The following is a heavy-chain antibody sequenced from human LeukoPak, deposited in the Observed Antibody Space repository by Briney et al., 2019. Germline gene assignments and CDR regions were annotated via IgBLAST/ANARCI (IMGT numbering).Heavy chain of an antibody. V-gene: IGHV1-18*01. CDR3: ARDGTTYCGGDCYWIDAFDI. Sequence: ASVNVSCKASVYTFTSYGISWVRQAPGQGLEWMGWISAYNGNTNYAQKLQGRVTMTTDTSTSTAYMELGSLRSDDTAVYYCARDGTTYCGGDCYWIDAFDIWGQGTMVTVSS. D-gene: IGHD2-21*02. CDR2: ISAYNGNT. J-gene: IGHJ3*02. CDR1: VYTFTSYG.